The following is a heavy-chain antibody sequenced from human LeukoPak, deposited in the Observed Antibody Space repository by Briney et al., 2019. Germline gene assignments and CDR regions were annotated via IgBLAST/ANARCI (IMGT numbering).Heavy chain of an antibody. CDR2: IYYSGST. Sequence: PLETLSLTCTVSGGFISSSSYYWSWIRQPPGKGLEWIGYIYYSGSTNYNPSLKSRVTISVDTSKNQFSLKLSSVTAADTAVYYCARVYYDILTGYFWFDPWGQGTLVTVSS. V-gene: IGHV4-61*01. D-gene: IGHD3-9*01. CDR3: ARVYYDILTGYFWFDP. J-gene: IGHJ5*02. CDR1: GGFISSSSYY.